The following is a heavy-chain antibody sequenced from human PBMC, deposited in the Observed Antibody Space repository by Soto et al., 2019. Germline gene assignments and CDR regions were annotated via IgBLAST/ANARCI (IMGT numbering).Heavy chain of an antibody. J-gene: IGHJ4*02. CDR1: GYAFTTYG. CDR3: ARGRYGDY. Sequence: QVHLVQSGAEVKKPGASVKVSCKGSGYAFTTYGITWVRQAPGQGVEWMGWISAHNGNTNYAQKLQGRVTVTRGTSTSTAYMELRSLRSDDTAVYYCARGRYGDYWGQGALVTVSS. CDR2: ISAHNGNT. V-gene: IGHV1-18*01. D-gene: IGHD1-1*01.